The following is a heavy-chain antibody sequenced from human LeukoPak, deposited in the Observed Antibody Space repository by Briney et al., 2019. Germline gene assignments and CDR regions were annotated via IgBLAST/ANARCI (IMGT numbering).Heavy chain of an antibody. V-gene: IGHV3-15*01. Sequence: GGSLRLSCAASGFTFSNAWMSWVRQAPGKGLEWVGRIKSKTDGGTTDYAAPVKGRFTTSRDDSKNTLYLQMNSLKTEDTAVYYCTTDPPQLWLIYWGQGTLVTVSS. J-gene: IGHJ4*02. CDR1: GFTFSNAW. CDR2: IKSKTDGGTT. D-gene: IGHD5-18*01. CDR3: TTDPPQLWLIY.